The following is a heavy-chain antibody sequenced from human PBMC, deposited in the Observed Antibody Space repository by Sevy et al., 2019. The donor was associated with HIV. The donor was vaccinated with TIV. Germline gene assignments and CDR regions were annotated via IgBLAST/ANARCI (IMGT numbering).Heavy chain of an antibody. CDR2: DGGTT. D-gene: IGHD3-10*01. J-gene: IGHJ4*02. CDR1: GFTFSNAW. CDR3: TTDSKKRGLSALLDY. V-gene: IGHV3-15*01. Sequence: GGSLRLSCAASGFTFSNAWMSWVRQAPGKGLEWVGRDGGTTDYAAPVKGRFTISRDDSKNTLYLQMNSLKTEDTAINYCTTDSKKRGLSALLDYWGQGTLVTVSS.